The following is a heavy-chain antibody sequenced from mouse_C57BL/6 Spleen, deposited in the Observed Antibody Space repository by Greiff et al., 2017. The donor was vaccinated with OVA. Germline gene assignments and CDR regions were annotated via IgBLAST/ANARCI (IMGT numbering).Heavy chain of an antibody. V-gene: IGHV3-6*01. CDR1: GYSITSGYY. J-gene: IGHJ4*01. CDR3: ARGEGVY. Sequence: VQLKESGPGLVKPSQSLSLTCSVTGYSITSGYYWNWIRQFPGNKLEWMGYISYDGSNNYNPSLKNRISITRDTSKNQFFLKLNSVTTEDTATYYCARGEGVYWGQGTSVTVSS. CDR2: ISYDGSN.